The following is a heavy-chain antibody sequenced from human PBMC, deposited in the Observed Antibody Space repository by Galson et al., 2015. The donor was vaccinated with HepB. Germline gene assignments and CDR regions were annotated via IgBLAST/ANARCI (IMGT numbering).Heavy chain of an antibody. CDR1: GYTFTGYY. Sequence: SVKVSCKASGYTFTGYYMHWVRQAPGQGLEWMGWINPNSGGTNYAQKFQGWVTMTRDTSISTAYMELSRLRSDDTAVYYCARSGGFGDYYDSSGSPGGYYGMDVWGQGTTVTVSS. CDR3: ARSGGFGDYYDSSGSPGGYYGMDV. J-gene: IGHJ6*02. V-gene: IGHV1-2*04. D-gene: IGHD3-22*01. CDR2: INPNSGGT.